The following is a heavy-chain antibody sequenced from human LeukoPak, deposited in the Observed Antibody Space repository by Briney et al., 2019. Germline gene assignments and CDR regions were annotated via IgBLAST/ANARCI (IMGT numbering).Heavy chain of an antibody. CDR3: ARDHDWAFDW. Sequence: GGSLRLSCATSGFTFSSYWMHWVRQAPGKGLVWVSRINTDGSSATYADSVRGRFTISRANARNTLYLQMNSLRAEDTAVYYCARDHDWAFDWWGQGTLVTVSS. V-gene: IGHV3-74*01. J-gene: IGHJ5*01. D-gene: IGHD3-16*01. CDR2: INTDGSSA. CDR1: GFTFSSYW.